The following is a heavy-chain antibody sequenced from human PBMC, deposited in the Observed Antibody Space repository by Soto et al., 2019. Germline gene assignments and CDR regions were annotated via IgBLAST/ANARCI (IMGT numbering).Heavy chain of an antibody. J-gene: IGHJ1*01. CDR1: GGSISSYY. CDR2: IYYSGST. V-gene: IGHV4-59*01. Sequence: QVQLQESGPGLVKPSETLSLTCTVSGGSISSYYWSWIRQPPGKGLEWIGYIYYSGSTNYNPSLKSRVTIAVDTSKNQFSMNLSSVTAADTAVYYCVAWIGWYGPLGYWGQGTLVTVSS. D-gene: IGHD6-19*01. CDR3: VAWIGWYGPLGY.